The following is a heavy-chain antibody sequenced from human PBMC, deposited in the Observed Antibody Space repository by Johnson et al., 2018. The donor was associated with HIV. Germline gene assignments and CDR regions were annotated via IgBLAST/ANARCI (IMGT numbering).Heavy chain of an antibody. CDR3: ARDGPWHDAFDI. J-gene: IGHJ3*02. CDR2: IYSGGST. V-gene: IGHV3-66*01. Sequence: EVQLVESGGGVVQPGRSLRLSFAASGFTFSSYGMHWVRQAPGKGLEWVAVIYSGGSTYYADSVKGRFTISRDNSKNTLYLQMNSLRAEDTAVYYCARDGPWHDAFDIWGQGTMVTVSS. CDR1: GFTFSSYG.